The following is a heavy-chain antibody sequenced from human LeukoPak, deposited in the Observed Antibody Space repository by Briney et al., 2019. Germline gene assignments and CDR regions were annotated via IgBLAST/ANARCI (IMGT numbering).Heavy chain of an antibody. D-gene: IGHD4-11*01. J-gene: IGHJ3*02. CDR3: ARRSPTADAFDI. V-gene: IGHV7-4-1*02. CDR1: GYSFSRNA. Sequence: ASVKVSCKASGYSFSRNAINWVRQAPGQGLEWMGWINTKTGTPTYAQGFTGRFVFSLDISVSTAYLQISSLKAEDSVIYYCARRSPTADAFDIWGQGTMVTVSS. CDR2: INTKTGTP.